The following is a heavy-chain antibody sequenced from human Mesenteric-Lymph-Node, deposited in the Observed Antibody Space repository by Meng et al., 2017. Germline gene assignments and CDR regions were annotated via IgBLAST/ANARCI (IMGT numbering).Heavy chain of an antibody. D-gene: IGHD2-2*01. CDR1: GFTFSSYW. Sequence: GESLKISCAASGFTFSSYWMSWVRQAPGKGLEWVANIKQDGSEKYYVDSVKGRFTISRDNAKNSLYLQMNSLRAEDTAVYYCARDYCSSTSCSNAIYYYYYYGMDVWGQGTTVTVSS. CDR3: ARDYCSSTSCSNAIYYYYYYGMDV. J-gene: IGHJ6*02. V-gene: IGHV3-7*01. CDR2: IKQDGSEK.